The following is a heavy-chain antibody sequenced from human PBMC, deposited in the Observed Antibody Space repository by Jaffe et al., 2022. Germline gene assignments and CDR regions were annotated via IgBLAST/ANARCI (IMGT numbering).Heavy chain of an antibody. J-gene: IGHJ4*02. CDR2: IRRKTDGERI. CDR1: GFIFNDAW. V-gene: IGHV3-15*02. D-gene: IGHD2-15*01. CDR3: TTGGSCGGGGCHSLRY. Sequence: EVQLVESGGALVKPGGSLRLSCAASGFIFNDAWLNWVRQAPGKGLEWVGRIRRKTDGERIDYAAPVKGRFTISRDDSKNTLYMQMNSLKSEDTAVYYCTTGGSCGGGGCHSLRYWGQGTMVTVSS.